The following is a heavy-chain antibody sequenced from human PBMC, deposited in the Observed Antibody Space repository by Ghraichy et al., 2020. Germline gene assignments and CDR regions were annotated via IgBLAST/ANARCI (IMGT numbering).Heavy chain of an antibody. Sequence: GGSLRLSCAVSGFTFRSDAMTWVRQAPGKGLEWVSAITGSGSNTYYADPVEGRFTISRDNSNNTLFLQMTGLRDADSAVYYCTKGNGVNSGSSGDWGQGTLVTVSS. D-gene: IGHD1-26*01. CDR1: GFTFRSDA. V-gene: IGHV3-23*01. J-gene: IGHJ4*02. CDR3: TKGNGVNSGSSGD. CDR2: ITGSGSNT.